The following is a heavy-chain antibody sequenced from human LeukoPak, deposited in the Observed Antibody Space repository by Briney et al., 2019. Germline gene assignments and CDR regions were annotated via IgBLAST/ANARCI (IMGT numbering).Heavy chain of an antibody. CDR1: GFTFSSYA. CDR3: ARTRVRWQVLDY. CDR2: ISHEGSYQ. V-gene: IGHV3-30*03. D-gene: IGHD4-23*01. Sequence: GGSLRLSCAASGFTFSSYAMSWVRQAPGKGLEWVAVISHEGSYQNYADSVKGRFIISRDNSKNMVFLQMNSLRPEDTAVYYCARTRVRWQVLDYWGQGTLVTVSS. J-gene: IGHJ4*02.